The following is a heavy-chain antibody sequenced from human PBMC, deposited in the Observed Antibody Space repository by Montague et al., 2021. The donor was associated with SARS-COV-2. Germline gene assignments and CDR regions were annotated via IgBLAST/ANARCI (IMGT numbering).Heavy chain of an antibody. D-gene: IGHD5-24*01. V-gene: IGHV4-59*01. Sequence: SETLSLTCSVSGGSISGYCWSWIRQSPGKGLEWVGYIYYTGGTNYNPSLESRVTISLDTSKNQFSLRLSSVTPADTAVYYCARDWAVLTRDGYNYGWFDPWGPGTPVTVSS. CDR3: ARDWAVLTRDGYNYGWFDP. J-gene: IGHJ5*02. CDR2: IYYTGGT. CDR1: GGSISGYC.